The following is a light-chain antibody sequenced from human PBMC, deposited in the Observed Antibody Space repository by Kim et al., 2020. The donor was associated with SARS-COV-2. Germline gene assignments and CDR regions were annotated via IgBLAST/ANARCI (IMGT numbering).Light chain of an antibody. J-gene: IGLJ1*01. V-gene: IGLV3-1*01. CDR1: KLGDKY. Sequence: SYELTQPPSVSVSPGQTASITCSGDKLGDKYACWYQQKPGQSPVLVIYQDSKRPSGIPERFSGSNSGNTATLTISGTQAMDEADYYCQAWDSSTFSVFGTGTKVTVL. CDR3: QAWDSSTFSV. CDR2: QDS.